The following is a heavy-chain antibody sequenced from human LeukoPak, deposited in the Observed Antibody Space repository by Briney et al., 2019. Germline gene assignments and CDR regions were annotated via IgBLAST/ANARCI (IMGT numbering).Heavy chain of an antibody. CDR2: INQDGSEK. J-gene: IGHJ4*02. Sequence: GGSLRLSCAASGFTFSSHWMSWVRQAPGKGLERVANINQDGSEKYYVDSVKGRFIISRDNAKNSLYLQMNSLRAEDTAVYYCARDGFDEGIYFDYWGQGTLVTVSS. CDR1: GFTFSSHW. CDR3: ARDGFDEGIYFDY. D-gene: IGHD3-9*01. V-gene: IGHV3-7*01.